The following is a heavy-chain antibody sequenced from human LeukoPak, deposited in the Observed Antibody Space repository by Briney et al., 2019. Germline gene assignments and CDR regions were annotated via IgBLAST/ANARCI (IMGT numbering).Heavy chain of an antibody. V-gene: IGHV3-20*04. J-gene: IGHJ6*02. Sequence: GGSLRLSCAASGFTFGDYGMSWVRQAPGKGLEWVSGINWNGGGTGYADSVKGRFTISRDNAKNSLYLQMNSLRAEDTAVYYCARAERITMVRGVSYYYGMDVWGQGTTVTVSS. CDR2: INWNGGGT. CDR3: ARAERITMVRGVSYYYGMDV. D-gene: IGHD3-10*01. CDR1: GFTFGDYG.